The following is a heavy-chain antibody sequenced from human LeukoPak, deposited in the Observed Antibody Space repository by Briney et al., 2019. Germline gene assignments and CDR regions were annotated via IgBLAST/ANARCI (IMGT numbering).Heavy chain of an antibody. CDR3: ARVGRSRGSLPNSYYYMDV. J-gene: IGHJ6*03. V-gene: IGHV1-69*05. CDR2: IIPMFGSA. Sequence: GASVKVSCKACGDIFNSYSISWVRQAPGQGLEWMGGIIPMFGSANYAQTFQDRVTITTDQSTSTAYMELSSLSSEDTAVYYCARVGRSRGSLPNSYYYMDVWGTGTTVTVSS. D-gene: IGHD1-26*01. CDR1: GDIFNSYS.